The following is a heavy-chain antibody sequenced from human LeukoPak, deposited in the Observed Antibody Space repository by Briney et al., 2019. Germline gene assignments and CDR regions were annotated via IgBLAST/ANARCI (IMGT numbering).Heavy chain of an antibody. V-gene: IGHV3-53*01. CDR3: ARGPWGWPPSHFDY. D-gene: IGHD6-19*01. CDR2: IYSGGNS. J-gene: IGHJ4*02. CDR1: GFRVSSNY. Sequence: GGSLRLSCAASGFRVSSNYMSWVRQSPGKGLEWVSIIYSGGNSYYADAVKGRFTISRDNSKNTVYLQMNSLRAEDTAVYCCARGPWGWPPSHFDYWGQGTLVTVSS.